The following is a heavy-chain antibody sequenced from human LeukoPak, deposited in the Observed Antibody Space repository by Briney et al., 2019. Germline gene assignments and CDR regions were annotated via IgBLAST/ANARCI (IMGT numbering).Heavy chain of an antibody. D-gene: IGHD2-21*02. CDR1: GGSISSGRYY. Sequence: RPSQTRSLTCSVSGGSISSGRYYWTWIRQPAGKGLEWIGRLYTNDNTNYDPSLESRVSISVDTSKSQFYLQLTSVTAADTAVYFCARGVVTDDYYMDVWGKGITVIVSS. CDR2: LYTNDNT. J-gene: IGHJ6*03. CDR3: ARGVVTDDYYMDV. V-gene: IGHV4-61*02.